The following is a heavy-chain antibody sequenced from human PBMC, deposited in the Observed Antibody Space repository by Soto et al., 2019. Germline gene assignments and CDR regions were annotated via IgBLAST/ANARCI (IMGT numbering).Heavy chain of an antibody. CDR3: ARPEYSSSYNGMDV. CDR2: ISGSGGST. J-gene: IGHJ6*02. V-gene: IGHV3-23*01. CDR1: GFTFSSYA. D-gene: IGHD6-6*01. Sequence: GGSLRLSCAASGFTFSSYAMSWVRQAPGKGLEWVSAISGSGGSTYYADSVKGRFTISRDNAKNSLYLQMNSLRDEDTAVYYCARPEYSSSYNGMDVWGQGTTVTVS.